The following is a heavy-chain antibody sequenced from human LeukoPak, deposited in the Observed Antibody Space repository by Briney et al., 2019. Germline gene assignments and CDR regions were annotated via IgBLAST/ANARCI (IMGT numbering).Heavy chain of an antibody. Sequence: WASVKVSCKASGYTFTSYYMHWVRQAPGQGLEWMGIINPSGGSTTYAQKFQGRVTMARDTSTSTVYMELSSLRSEDTAVYYCARALGSSPFDYWGQGTLVTVSS. J-gene: IGHJ4*02. D-gene: IGHD6-6*01. CDR2: INPSGGST. V-gene: IGHV1-46*01. CDR3: ARALGSSPFDY. CDR1: GYTFTSYY.